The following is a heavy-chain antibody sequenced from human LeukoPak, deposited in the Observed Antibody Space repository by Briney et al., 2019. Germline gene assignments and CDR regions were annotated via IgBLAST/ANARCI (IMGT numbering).Heavy chain of an antibody. CDR3: ARFDGYNSNY. CDR1: GGTFSSYA. Sequence: ASVKVSCKASGGTFSSYAISWVRQAPGQGLEWMGGIIPIFGTANYAQKFQGRVTITADESTSTAYMEPSSLRSEDTAVYYCARFDGYNSNYWGQGTLVTVSS. V-gene: IGHV1-69*13. CDR2: IIPIFGTA. D-gene: IGHD5-24*01. J-gene: IGHJ4*02.